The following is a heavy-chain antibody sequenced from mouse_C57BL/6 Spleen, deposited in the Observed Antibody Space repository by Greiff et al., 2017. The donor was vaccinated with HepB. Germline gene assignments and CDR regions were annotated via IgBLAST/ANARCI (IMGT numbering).Heavy chain of an antibody. CDR2: ISDGGSYT. CDR3: ARDGLSRFAY. Sequence: EVHLVESGGGLVKPGGSLKLSCAASGFTFSSYAMSWVRQTPEKRLEWVATISDGGSYTYYPDNVKGRFTISRDNAKNNLYLQMSHLKSEDTAMYYCARDGLSRFAYWGQGTLVTVSA. J-gene: IGHJ3*01. V-gene: IGHV5-4*01. CDR1: GFTFSSYA.